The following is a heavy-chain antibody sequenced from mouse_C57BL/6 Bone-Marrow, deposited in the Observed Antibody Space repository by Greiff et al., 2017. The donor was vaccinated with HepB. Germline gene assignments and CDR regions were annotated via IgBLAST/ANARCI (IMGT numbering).Heavy chain of an antibody. CDR3: ARSCDYDVSFDY. CDR1: GYTFTDYN. D-gene: IGHD2-4*01. CDR2: INPNNGGT. Sequence: VQLQQSGPELVKPGASVKMSCKASGYTFTDYNMHWVKQSHGKSLEWIGYINPNNGGTSYNQKFKGKATLTVNKSSSIAYMELRSLTSEDSAVYYCARSCDYDVSFDYWGQGTTLTVSS. J-gene: IGHJ2*01. V-gene: IGHV1-22*01.